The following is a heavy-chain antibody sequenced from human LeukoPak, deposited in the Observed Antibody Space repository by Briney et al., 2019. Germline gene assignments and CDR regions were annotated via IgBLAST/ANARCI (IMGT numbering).Heavy chain of an antibody. Sequence: GGSLRLSCAASGFTFDNYAMHWVRQAPGKGLEWVSGISWDSDKIGYVDSVKGRFTISRDNAKNSLYLQMSNLRAEDTAVYFCARGGGLDVWGQGATVTVSS. D-gene: IGHD3-16*01. CDR3: ARGGGLDV. V-gene: IGHV3-9*01. CDR2: ISWDSDKI. CDR1: GFTFDNYA. J-gene: IGHJ6*02.